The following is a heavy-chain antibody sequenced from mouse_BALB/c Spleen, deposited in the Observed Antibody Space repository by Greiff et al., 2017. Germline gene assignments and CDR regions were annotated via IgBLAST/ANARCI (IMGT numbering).Heavy chain of an antibody. CDR2: INPSTGYT. D-gene: IGHD2-2*01. V-gene: IGHV1-7*01. CDR3: ASFWGYDGLLAY. Sequence: VQLQPSGAELAKPGASVKMSCKASGYTFTSYWMHWVKQRPGQGLEWIGYINPSTGYTEYNQKFKDKATLTADKSSSTAYMQLSSLTSEDSAVYYGASFWGYDGLLAYGGQGTLVTVSA. CDR1: GYTFTSYW. J-gene: IGHJ3*01.